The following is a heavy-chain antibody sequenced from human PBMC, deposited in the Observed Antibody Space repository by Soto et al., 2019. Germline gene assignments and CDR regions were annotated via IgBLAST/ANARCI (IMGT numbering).Heavy chain of an antibody. CDR2: VNPNRGTA. V-gene: IGHV1-46*01. CDR1: GYAFTNYN. CDR3: ARIASPGKTFFDY. D-gene: IGHD3-22*01. Sequence: QVQLVQSGAEARKPGASVTVSCKASGYAFTNYNIHWVRLAPGQGLQWMGEVNPNRGTAGYAETFKGRVPMTRDPSTRTVYMVLTSLTPEDTATYCCARIASPGKTFFDYWGQGTLVTVSS. J-gene: IGHJ4*02.